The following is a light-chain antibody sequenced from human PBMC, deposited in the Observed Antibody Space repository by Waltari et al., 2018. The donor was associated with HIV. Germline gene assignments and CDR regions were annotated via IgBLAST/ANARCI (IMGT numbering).Light chain of an antibody. J-gene: IGLJ3*02. CDR2: DVT. Sequence: QSALTQPRSVSGSPGQSVTISCPGTSSDVGGHNYVSWYQQHPGKAPKVIIYDVTKRPSGVPDRFSGSKSGNTASLTISGLQAEDEADYYCCSFAGGYTVVFGGGTNLTVL. CDR3: CSFAGGYTVV. V-gene: IGLV2-11*01. CDR1: SSDVGGHNY.